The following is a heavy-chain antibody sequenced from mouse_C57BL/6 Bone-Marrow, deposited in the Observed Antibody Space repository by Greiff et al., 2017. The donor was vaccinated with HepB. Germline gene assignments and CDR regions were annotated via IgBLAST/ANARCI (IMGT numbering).Heavy chain of an antibody. CDR1: GFTFSSYG. V-gene: IGHV5-6*03. CDR2: ISSGGSYT. D-gene: IGHD1-1*01. Sequence: EVKVVESGEGLVKPGGSLKLSCAASGFTFSSYGMSWVRQTPDKRLEWVATISSGGSYTYYPDGGKGRFTISRDNAKNTLYLQMSSLKSEDTAMYYCARRGYYCSSPSYYFDYWGQGTTLTVSS. J-gene: IGHJ2*01. CDR3: ARRGYYCSSPSYYFDY.